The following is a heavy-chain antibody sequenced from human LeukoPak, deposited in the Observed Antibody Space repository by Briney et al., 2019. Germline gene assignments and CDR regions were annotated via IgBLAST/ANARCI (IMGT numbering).Heavy chain of an antibody. CDR3: ARDCSGGYCSNSLGN. CDR2: INPSGGST. CDR1: GYTFTSYY. D-gene: IGHD2-15*01. V-gene: IGHV1-46*01. Sequence: ASVKVSCKASGYTFTSYYMHWVRQAPGQGLEWMGIINPSGGSTSYAQKFQGRVTMTTDASTNTASMELRSLRSDDTAVYYCARDCSGGYCSNSLGNWGQGTLDTVSS. J-gene: IGHJ4*02.